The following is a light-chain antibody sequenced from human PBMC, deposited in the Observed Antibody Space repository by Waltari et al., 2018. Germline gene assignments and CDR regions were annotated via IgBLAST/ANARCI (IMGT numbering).Light chain of an antibody. CDR1: SSDVGGYNY. CDR2: DVN. CDR3: SSYTSSSTLWV. J-gene: IGLJ3*02. V-gene: IGLV2-14*01. Sequence: QSALTQPASVSGSPGQSITISCTGTSSDVGGYNYVSWYQQHPGKAPKVMIYDVNNRPSGVSNRCSGSKSGNTASLTISGLQAEDEADYYCSSYTSSSTLWVFGGGTKLTVL.